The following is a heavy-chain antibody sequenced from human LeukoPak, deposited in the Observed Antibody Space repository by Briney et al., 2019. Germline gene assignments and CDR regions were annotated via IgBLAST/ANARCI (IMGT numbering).Heavy chain of an antibody. Sequence: PAGSLRLSCAASGFTFSSYSMNWVRQAPGKGLEWVSYISSSSSTIYYAASVKGRFTISRDNAKNSLYLQMNSLRAEDTAVYYCARGVRQQLRFLAFDYWGQGTLVTVSS. CDR3: ARGVRQQLRFLAFDY. CDR1: GFTFSSYS. CDR2: ISSSSSTI. D-gene: IGHD6-13*01. V-gene: IGHV3-48*01. J-gene: IGHJ4*02.